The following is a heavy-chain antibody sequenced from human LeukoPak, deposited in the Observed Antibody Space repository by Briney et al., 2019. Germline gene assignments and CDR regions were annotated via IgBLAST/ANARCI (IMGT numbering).Heavy chain of an antibody. J-gene: IGHJ6*03. CDR3: ARTGSWRYYYYMDV. CDR2: IDTSGST. CDR1: GASISSYY. V-gene: IGHV4-4*09. D-gene: IGHD6-13*01. Sequence: SETLSLTCTVSGASISSYYWSWIRQPPEKGLEWIGYIDTSGSTNYNPSLQSRVTISVDTSNNQFSLNLSSVTASDTAVYYCARTGSWRYYYYMDVWGKGTTVTVSS.